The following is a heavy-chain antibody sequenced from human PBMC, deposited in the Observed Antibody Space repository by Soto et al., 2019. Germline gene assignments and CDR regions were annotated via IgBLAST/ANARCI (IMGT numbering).Heavy chain of an antibody. J-gene: IGHJ4*02. V-gene: IGHV3-73*01. CDR2: IRSKANSYAT. CDR1: GFTFSGSA. CDR3: TSNNIVATTTFGD. D-gene: IGHD5-12*01. Sequence: XGSLRLSCAASGFTFSGSAMHWVRQASGKGLEWVGRIRSKANSYATAYAASVKGRFTISRDDSKNTAYLQMNSLKTEDTAVYYCTSNNIVATTTFGDWGQGTLVTVSS.